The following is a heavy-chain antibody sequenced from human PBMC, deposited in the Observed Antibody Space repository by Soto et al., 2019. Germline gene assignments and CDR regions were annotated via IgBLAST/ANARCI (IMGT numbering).Heavy chain of an antibody. CDR3: ANGIAAAGPGYFYYYYGMDV. J-gene: IGHJ6*02. Sequence: EVQLLESGGGLVQPGGSLRLSCAASGFTFSSYAMSWVRQAPGKGLEWVSAISGSGGSTYYADSVKGRFTISRDNSKNTLYLQMNSLRAEDTAVYYCANGIAAAGPGYFYYYYGMDVWGQGTTVTVSS. D-gene: IGHD6-13*01. CDR2: ISGSGGST. V-gene: IGHV3-23*01. CDR1: GFTFSSYA.